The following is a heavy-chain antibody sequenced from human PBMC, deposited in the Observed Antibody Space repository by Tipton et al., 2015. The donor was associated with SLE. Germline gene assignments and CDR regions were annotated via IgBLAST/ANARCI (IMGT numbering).Heavy chain of an antibody. CDR3: ARVVRRGSCSGGSCYDCFDP. Sequence: GLVKPSQTLSLTCAISGDSVSSNSAAWNWIRQSPSRGLEWLGRTYYRSKWYNDYAVSVKSRITINPDTSKNQFSLQLNSVTPEDTAVYYCARVVRRGSCSGGSCYDCFDPWGQGTLVTVSS. CDR2: TYYRSKWYN. V-gene: IGHV6-1*01. D-gene: IGHD2-15*01. J-gene: IGHJ5*02. CDR1: GDSVSSNSAA.